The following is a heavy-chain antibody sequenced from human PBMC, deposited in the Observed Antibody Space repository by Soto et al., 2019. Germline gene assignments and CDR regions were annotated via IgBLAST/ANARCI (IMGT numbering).Heavy chain of an antibody. CDR3: ARLKSLLLIDY. CDR2: IYYSGST. Sequence: QLQLQESGPGLVKPSETLSLTCTVSGGSISSSSYYWGWIRQPPGKGLEWIGSIYYSGSTYYNPSLKSRVTISVDTSKNQFSLKLSSVTAADTAVYYCARLKSLLLIDYWGQGTLVTVSS. V-gene: IGHV4-39*01. D-gene: IGHD2-15*01. J-gene: IGHJ4*02. CDR1: GGSISSSSYY.